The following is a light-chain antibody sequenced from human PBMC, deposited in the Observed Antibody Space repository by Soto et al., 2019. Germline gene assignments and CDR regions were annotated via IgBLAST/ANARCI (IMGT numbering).Light chain of an antibody. Sequence: TQYPGTPSLFPGGRATLSCRASQSVTIGYLAWFQQKPGQAPRLLIYDASNRATGVPARFSGSRSGTDFTLTISDLEPADFGLYYCQQRLNWPPGFGQGTKVDIK. J-gene: IGKJ1*01. CDR2: DAS. CDR3: QQRLNWPPG. CDR1: QSVTIGY. V-gene: IGKV3-11*01.